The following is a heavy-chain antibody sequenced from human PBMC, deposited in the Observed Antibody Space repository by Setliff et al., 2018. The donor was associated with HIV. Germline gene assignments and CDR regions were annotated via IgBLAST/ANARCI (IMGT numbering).Heavy chain of an antibody. CDR3: ARRGGSGWYYFDQ. D-gene: IGHD6-19*01. CDR2: IYYSGVT. V-gene: IGHV4-59*01. J-gene: IGHJ4*02. Sequence: KPSETLSLTCTVSGGYIAGYYWSWIRQTPGKALEWIGNIYYSGVTYYNPSLKSRVTLSVDTSKNQFSLTLTSVTAANTALYYCARRGGSGWYYFDQWGQGALVTVSS. CDR1: GGYIAGYY.